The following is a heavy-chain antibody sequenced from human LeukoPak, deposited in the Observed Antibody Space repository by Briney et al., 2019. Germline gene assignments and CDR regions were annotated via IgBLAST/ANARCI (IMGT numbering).Heavy chain of an antibody. D-gene: IGHD3-16*02. Sequence: GGSLRLSCAASGFTFSSYEMNWVRQAPGKGLEWVSYISSSGSTIYYADSVKGRFTISGDNAKNSLYLQMNSLRAEDTAVYYCASLYDYVWGSYRINDYWGQGTLVTVSS. CDR1: GFTFSSYE. CDR3: ASLYDYVWGSYRINDY. V-gene: IGHV3-48*03. CDR2: ISSSGSTI. J-gene: IGHJ4*02.